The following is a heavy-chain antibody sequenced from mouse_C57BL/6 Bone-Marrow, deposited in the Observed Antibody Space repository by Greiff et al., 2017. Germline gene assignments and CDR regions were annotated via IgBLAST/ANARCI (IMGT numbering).Heavy chain of an antibody. CDR3: ARYYGSSAY. Sequence: VQLQQSGPGLVQPSPSLSISCTVSGFSFTSYGVHWVRQSPGKGLEWLGVIWSGGSTAYNAAFISRLSISKDNSKSQVFFKMNSLQADDTAIYYCARYYGSSAYWGQGTLVTVSA. D-gene: IGHD1-1*01. V-gene: IGHV2-2*01. J-gene: IGHJ3*01. CDR1: GFSFTSYG. CDR2: IWSGGST.